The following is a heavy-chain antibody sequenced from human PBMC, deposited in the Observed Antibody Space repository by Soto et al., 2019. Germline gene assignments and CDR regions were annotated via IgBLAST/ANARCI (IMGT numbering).Heavy chain of an antibody. V-gene: IGHV3-23*01. J-gene: IGHJ3*02. CDR1: GFTFSSYA. D-gene: IGHD2-8*01. Sequence: GGSLRLSCAASGFTFSSYAMSWVRQAPGKGLEWVSAISGSGGSTYYADSVKGRFTISRENSKNTLYLQMNSLRAEDTAVYYCAKDLGPDIVLMVYASIGAFDIWGQGTMVTVSS. CDR2: ISGSGGST. CDR3: AKDLGPDIVLMVYASIGAFDI.